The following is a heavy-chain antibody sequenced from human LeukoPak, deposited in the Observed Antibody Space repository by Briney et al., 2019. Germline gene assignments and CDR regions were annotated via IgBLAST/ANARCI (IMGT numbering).Heavy chain of an antibody. Sequence: ASVKVSCKASGYTFTGYYMHWVRQAPGQGLEWMGWINPNSGGTNYAQKFQGRVTMTRDTSISTAYMELSRLRSDDTAAYYCARDPDSIAAAGSGAFDYWGQGTLVTVSS. CDR3: ARDPDSIAAAGSGAFDY. J-gene: IGHJ4*02. CDR1: GYTFTGYY. D-gene: IGHD6-13*01. V-gene: IGHV1-2*02. CDR2: INPNSGGT.